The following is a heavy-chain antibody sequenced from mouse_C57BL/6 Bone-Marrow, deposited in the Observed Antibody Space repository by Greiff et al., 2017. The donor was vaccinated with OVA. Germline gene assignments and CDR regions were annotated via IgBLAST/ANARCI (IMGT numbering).Heavy chain of an antibody. CDR1: GFTFSDYG. Sequence: EVKVVESGGGLVKPGGSLKLSCAASGFTFSDYGMHWVRQAPEKGLEWVAYISSGSSTIYYADKVKGRFTISRDNAKNTLFLQMTSLRSEDTAMYYCARGNYYGSSGGFDYWGQGTTLTVSS. J-gene: IGHJ2*01. V-gene: IGHV5-17*01. CDR3: ARGNYYGSSGGFDY. D-gene: IGHD1-1*01. CDR2: ISSGSSTI.